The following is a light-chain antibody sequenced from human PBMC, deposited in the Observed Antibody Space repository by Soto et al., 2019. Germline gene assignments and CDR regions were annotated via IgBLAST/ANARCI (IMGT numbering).Light chain of an antibody. V-gene: IGLV2-14*01. CDR2: EVS. Sequence: QSALTQPASVSGSPGQSITISCTGSTSDVGAYNYVSWYKHHPGQAPQLMIYEVSNRPSGVSNRFSGSKSGNTASLTISGLQAEDEAHYYCSSYASDNRSYVFGTGTKVTVL. CDR1: TSDVGAYNY. J-gene: IGLJ1*01. CDR3: SSYASDNRSYV.